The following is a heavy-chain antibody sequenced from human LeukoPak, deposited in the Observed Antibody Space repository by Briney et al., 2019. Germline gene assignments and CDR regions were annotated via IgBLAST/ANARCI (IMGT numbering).Heavy chain of an antibody. CDR1: GGSISSYY. CDR2: IYTSGST. Sequence: SETLSLTCTVSGGSISSYYWSWIRQPAGKGLEWIGRIYTSGSTNYNPSLKSRVTMSVDTSKNQFSLKLSSVTAADTAVYYCASIPMYYYDTRGAFDIWGQGTMVTVSS. J-gene: IGHJ3*02. CDR3: ASIPMYYYDTRGAFDI. V-gene: IGHV4-4*07. D-gene: IGHD3-22*01.